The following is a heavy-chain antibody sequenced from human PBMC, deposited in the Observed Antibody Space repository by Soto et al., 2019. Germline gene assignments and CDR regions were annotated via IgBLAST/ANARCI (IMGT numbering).Heavy chain of an antibody. CDR1: GFTFSGYA. Sequence: EVQLLESGGGLVQPGGSLRLSCAASGFTFSGYAMNWVRQAPGKDLEWVSSISNTGGTTYYAVSVKGRFTISRDNSRDKVFLQINSLRAEDTAVYYCAKDPWYSWGQGTLVTVS. CDR2: ISNTGGTT. CDR3: AKDPWYS. J-gene: IGHJ4*02. D-gene: IGHD2-15*01. V-gene: IGHV3-23*01.